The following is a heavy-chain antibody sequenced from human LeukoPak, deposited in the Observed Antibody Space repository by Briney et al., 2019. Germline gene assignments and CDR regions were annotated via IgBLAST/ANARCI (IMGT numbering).Heavy chain of an antibody. D-gene: IGHD6-13*01. CDR3: ATAGGIAAGTTTISLNMAAADLNWFDP. V-gene: IGHV1-24*01. Sequence: ASVKVSCTASGYTFTSYYMHWVRQAPGKGLEWMGGFDPEDGETIYAQKFQGRVTMTEDTSTDTAYMELSSLRSEDTAVYYCATAGGIAAGTTTISLNMAAADLNWFDPWGQGTLVTVSS. CDR1: GYTFTSYY. CDR2: FDPEDGET. J-gene: IGHJ5*02.